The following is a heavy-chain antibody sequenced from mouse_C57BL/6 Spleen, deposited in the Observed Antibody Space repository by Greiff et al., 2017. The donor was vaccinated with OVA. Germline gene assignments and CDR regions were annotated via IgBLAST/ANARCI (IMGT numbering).Heavy chain of an antibody. Sequence: EVMLVESEGGLVQPGSSMKLSCTASGFTFSDYYMAWVRQVPEKGLEWVANINYDGSSTYYLDSLKSRFIISRDNAKNILYLQMSSLKSEDTATYYCARGGDDYFDVWGTGTTVTVSS. V-gene: IGHV5-16*01. CDR1: GFTFSDYY. D-gene: IGHD2-12*01. CDR3: ARGGDDYFDV. J-gene: IGHJ1*03. CDR2: INYDGSST.